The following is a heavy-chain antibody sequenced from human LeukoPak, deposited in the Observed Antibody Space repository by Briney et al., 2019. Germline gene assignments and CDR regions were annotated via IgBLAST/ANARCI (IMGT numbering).Heavy chain of an antibody. CDR1: GGSISGYY. CDR2: IYYDGST. D-gene: IGHD3/OR15-3a*01. J-gene: IGHJ4*02. V-gene: IGHV4-59*12. Sequence: SETLSLTCTVSGGSISGYYWSWIRQPPGKGLECIGYIYYDGSTNYNPSLKSRVTISVDTSRNQFSLKLTSVTAADTAVYYCARDQFAFGLFDYWGQGTLVTVSS. CDR3: ARDQFAFGLFDY.